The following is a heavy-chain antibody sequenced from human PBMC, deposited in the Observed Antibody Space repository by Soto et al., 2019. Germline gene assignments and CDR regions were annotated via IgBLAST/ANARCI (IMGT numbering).Heavy chain of an antibody. J-gene: IGHJ2*01. Sequence: HPGGSLRLSCVGSGFTFSNYEMTWVRQAPGKGPQWVSYISSGGGSKYFAAPVKGRVSISRDNAKNSLFLDMNNLRGEDTALYYCARSPLAEPTGWYFDLWGRGTLVTVSS. V-gene: IGHV3-48*03. D-gene: IGHD4-17*01. CDR1: GFTFSNYE. CDR2: ISSGGGSK. CDR3: ARSPLAEPTGWYFDL.